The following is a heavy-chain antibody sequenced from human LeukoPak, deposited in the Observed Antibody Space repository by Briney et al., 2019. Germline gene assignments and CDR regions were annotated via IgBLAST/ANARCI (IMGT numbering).Heavy chain of an antibody. CDR1: GYSISSGYY. CDR3: AAYSSSWYVGFDY. Sequence: SETLSLTCTVSGYSISSGYYWGWIRQPPGKGLEWIGSIYHSGSTYYNPSLKSRVTIPGDTSKNQFSLKLSSVTAADTAVYYCAAYSSSWYVGFDYWGQGTLVTVSS. D-gene: IGHD6-13*01. CDR2: IYHSGST. V-gene: IGHV4-38-2*02. J-gene: IGHJ4*02.